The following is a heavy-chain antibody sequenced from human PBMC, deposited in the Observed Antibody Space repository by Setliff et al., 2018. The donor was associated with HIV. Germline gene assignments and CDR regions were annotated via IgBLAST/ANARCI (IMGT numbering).Heavy chain of an antibody. Sequence: SVKVSCKTSGGSFRTSVISWVRQAPGQGLEWVGGILPFLGMGDFAQKFQGRVAITADESTSIAYMELSSLRSDDTAIYYCGAGQHSYSYLGYYYSGVDVWGQGTTVTVSS. V-gene: IGHV1-69*10. J-gene: IGHJ6*02. CDR1: GGSFRTSV. D-gene: IGHD3-10*01. CDR3: GAGQHSYSYLGYYYSGVDV. CDR2: ILPFLGMG.